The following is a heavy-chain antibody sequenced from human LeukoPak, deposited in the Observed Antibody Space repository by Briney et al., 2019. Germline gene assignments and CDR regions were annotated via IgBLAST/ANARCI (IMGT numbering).Heavy chain of an antibody. CDR3: ARHQSSGWYPPLYYYYYGMDV. J-gene: IGHJ6*02. D-gene: IGHD6-19*01. CDR1: GYSFTSYW. Sequence: GESLKISCKGSGYSFTSYWIGWVRQMPGKGLEWMGIIYPGDSDTGYSPSFQGQVTISADKSISTAYLQWSSLKASDTAMYYCARHQSSGWYPPLYYYYYGMDVWGQGTTVTVSS. V-gene: IGHV5-51*01. CDR2: IYPGDSDT.